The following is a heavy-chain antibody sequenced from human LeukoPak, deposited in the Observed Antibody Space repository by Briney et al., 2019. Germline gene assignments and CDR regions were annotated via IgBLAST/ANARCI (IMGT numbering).Heavy chain of an antibody. D-gene: IGHD6-25*01. J-gene: IGHJ4*02. V-gene: IGHV3-69-1*02. CDR1: GLALRNYH. CDR2: IHETGDS. CDR3: AATSG. Sequence: GGSLRLSCVGSGLALRNYHVTWVRQAPGKGLEWVADIHETGDSHYADSVKGRFTISRENAKNSVYLQMNSLRADDTAVYYCAATSGWGQGTLVAVSS.